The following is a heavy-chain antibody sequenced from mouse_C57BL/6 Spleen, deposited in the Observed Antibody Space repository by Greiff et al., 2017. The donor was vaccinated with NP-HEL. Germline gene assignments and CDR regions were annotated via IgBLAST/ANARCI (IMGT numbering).Heavy chain of an antibody. CDR2: IDPSDSYT. CDR3: ARGGKGGAMDY. J-gene: IGHJ4*01. Sequence: QVQLQQPGAELVMPGASVKLSCKASGYTFTSYWMHWVKQRPGQGLEWIGEIDPSDSYTNYNQKFKGKSTLTVDKSSSTAYMQLSRLTSEDSAVYYCARGGKGGAMDYWGQGTSVTVSS. CDR1: GYTFTSYW. V-gene: IGHV1-69*01.